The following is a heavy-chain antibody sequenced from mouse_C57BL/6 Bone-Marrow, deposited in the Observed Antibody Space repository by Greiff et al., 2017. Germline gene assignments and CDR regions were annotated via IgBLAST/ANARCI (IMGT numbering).Heavy chain of an antibody. D-gene: IGHD1-1*02. Sequence: VQLQQSGPELVKPGASVKIPCKASGYTFTDYNMDWVKQSPGQSLEWIGDINPNNGGTIYNQKFKGKATLTADKSSSTAYMELRSLTSEDTAVYYCARKNGYLDYWGQGTALTVSA. CDR2: INPNNGGT. J-gene: IGHJ2*01. V-gene: IGHV1-18*01. CDR1: GYTFTDYN. CDR3: ARKNGYLDY.